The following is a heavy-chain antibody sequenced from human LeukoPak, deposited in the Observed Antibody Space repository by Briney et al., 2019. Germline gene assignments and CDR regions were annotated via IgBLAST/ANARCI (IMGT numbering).Heavy chain of an antibody. J-gene: IGHJ4*02. CDR3: ARAGGLNYYGGYSEFGY. Sequence: PETLSLTCTVSGGSISSTSYYWGWIRQPPGKGLEWIGSVYFSGSTYYNPSLKSRVTISLGTSKNQFSLQLRSVTAADTAVYYCARAGGLNYYGGYSEFGYWGQGTLVTVSS. V-gene: IGHV4-39*07. D-gene: IGHD4-23*01. CDR2: VYFSGST. CDR1: GGSISSTSYY.